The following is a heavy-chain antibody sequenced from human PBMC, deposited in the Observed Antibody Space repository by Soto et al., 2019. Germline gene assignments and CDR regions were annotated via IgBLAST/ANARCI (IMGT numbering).Heavy chain of an antibody. J-gene: IGHJ4*02. D-gene: IGHD6-6*01. Sequence: GESLKISCKGSGYSFTSYWIGWVRQMPGKGLEWMGIIYPGDSDTRYSPSFQGQVTISADKSISTAYLQWSSLKASDTAMYYCATSLYSSSFGDYFDYWGQGTLVTVSS. V-gene: IGHV5-51*01. CDR1: GYSFTSYW. CDR3: ATSLYSSSFGDYFDY. CDR2: IYPGDSDT.